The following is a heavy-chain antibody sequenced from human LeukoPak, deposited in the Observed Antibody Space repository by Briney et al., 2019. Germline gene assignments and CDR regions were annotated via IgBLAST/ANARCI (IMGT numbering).Heavy chain of an antibody. D-gene: IGHD3-9*01. V-gene: IGHV3-21*04. J-gene: IGHJ3*02. Sequence: GGSLRLSCAASGFTFSDYSMNWVRQAPGKGLEWVSSISSSSSYIYYADSVKGRFTISRDNARNSLYLQMNSLRAEDTAVYYCAKVDDDILTGRAHSEDLLGAFDIWGQGTMVTVSS. CDR1: GFTFSDYS. CDR3: AKVDDDILTGRAHSEDLLGAFDI. CDR2: ISSSSSYI.